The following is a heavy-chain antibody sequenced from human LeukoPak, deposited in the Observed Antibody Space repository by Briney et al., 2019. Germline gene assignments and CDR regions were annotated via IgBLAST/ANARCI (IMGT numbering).Heavy chain of an antibody. CDR2: ISAYNGNT. Sequence: ASVKVSCKASGYTFTSYGISWVRQAPGQGLEWMGWISAYNGNTNYAQKLQGRVTMTTDTSTSTAYMELRSLRSDDTAVYYCARPLTGYYLAAFDIWGQGTMVTVSS. D-gene: IGHD3-9*01. J-gene: IGHJ3*02. CDR3: ARPLTGYYLAAFDI. CDR1: GYTFTSYG. V-gene: IGHV1-18*01.